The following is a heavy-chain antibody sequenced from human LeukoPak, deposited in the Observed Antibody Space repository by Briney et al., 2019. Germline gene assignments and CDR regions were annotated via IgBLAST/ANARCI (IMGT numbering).Heavy chain of an antibody. CDR3: AKDYEMATWAHGMDV. CDR2: ISWNSGSI. J-gene: IGHJ6*02. Sequence: GGSLRLSCAASGFTFDDYAMHWVRHAPGKGLEWVSGISWNSGSIGYADSVKGRFTISRDNAKNSLYLQMNSLRAEDTALYYCAKDYEMATWAHGMDVWGQGTTVTVSS. D-gene: IGHD5-24*01. V-gene: IGHV3-9*01. CDR1: GFTFDDYA.